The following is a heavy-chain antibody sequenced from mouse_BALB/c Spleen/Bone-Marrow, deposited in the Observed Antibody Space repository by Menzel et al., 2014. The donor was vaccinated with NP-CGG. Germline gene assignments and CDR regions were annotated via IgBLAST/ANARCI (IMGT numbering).Heavy chain of an antibody. Sequence: VKLMESGAELVRPGSSVKISCKASGYAFSVYWMNWVKQRPGQGLEWIGQICPGDGDTNYNGKFKGRATLTADKSSNTAYMQLSSLTSEDSAVYFCARGGISVDYWGQGTTLTVSS. CDR1: GYAFSVYW. CDR2: ICPGDGDT. CDR3: ARGGISVDY. V-gene: IGHV1-80*01. J-gene: IGHJ2*01.